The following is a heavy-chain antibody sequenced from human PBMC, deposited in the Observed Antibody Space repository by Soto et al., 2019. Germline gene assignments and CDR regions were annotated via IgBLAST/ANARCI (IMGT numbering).Heavy chain of an antibody. CDR3: AGGCGGDCYLMMEYFQH. V-gene: IGHV1-69*12. CDR2: IIPIFGTA. J-gene: IGHJ1*01. Sequence: QVQLVQSGAEVKKPGSSVKVSCKASGGTFSSYAISWVRQAPGQGLEWMGGIIPIFGTANYAQKFQGRVTITADEATGKAYMELSSLRSEDTAVYYCAGGCGGDCYLMMEYFQHWGQGTLVTVSS. CDR1: GGTFSSYA. D-gene: IGHD2-21*02.